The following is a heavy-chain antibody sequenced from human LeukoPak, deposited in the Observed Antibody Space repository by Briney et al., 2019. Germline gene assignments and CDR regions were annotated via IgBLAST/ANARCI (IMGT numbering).Heavy chain of an antibody. CDR1: GYTLTELS. CDR2: FDPEDGET. V-gene: IGHV1-24*01. Sequence: ASVKVSCKVSGYTLTELSMHWVRQAPGKGLEWMGGFDPEDGETIYAQKFQGRVTMTEDTSTDTAYMELSSLRSEDTAVYYCATDLWSRDGGDVDLNYWGQGTLVTVSS. CDR3: ATDLWSRDGGDVDLNY. J-gene: IGHJ4*02. D-gene: IGHD2-21*02.